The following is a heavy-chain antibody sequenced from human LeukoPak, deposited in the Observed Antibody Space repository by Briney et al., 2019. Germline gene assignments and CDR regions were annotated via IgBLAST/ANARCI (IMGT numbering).Heavy chain of an antibody. J-gene: IGHJ6*03. Sequence: GGSLRLSCAASGFTFSSYAMSWVRQAPGKGLEWVSGICASGGATYYADSVKGRFTISRDNSKNTLYLQMNSLRAEDTAVYYCAKTYCSSTSCHGYYYYYNMDVWGKGTTVTISS. D-gene: IGHD2-2*01. CDR3: AKTYCSSTSCHGYYYYYNMDV. CDR2: ICASGGAT. V-gene: IGHV3-23*01. CDR1: GFTFSSYA.